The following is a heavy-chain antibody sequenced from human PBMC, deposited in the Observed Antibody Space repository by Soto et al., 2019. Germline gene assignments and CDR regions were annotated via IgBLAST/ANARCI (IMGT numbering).Heavy chain of an antibody. J-gene: IGHJ4*02. V-gene: IGHV4-61*08. CDR3: ARGAYSGRIGSFDY. D-gene: IGHD1-26*01. Sequence: PLETLCLTCTVSGGSIGGGDYYWSWIRQPPGKGLEWIGYIYYSGSTNYNPSLKSRITISVDTSKNQFSLKLSSVTAADSAVYYCARGAYSGRIGSFDYWGQGTLVTVSS. CDR2: IYYSGST. CDR1: GGSIGGGDYY.